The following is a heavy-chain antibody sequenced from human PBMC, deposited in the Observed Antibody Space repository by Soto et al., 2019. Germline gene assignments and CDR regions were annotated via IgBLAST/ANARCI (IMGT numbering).Heavy chain of an antibody. CDR1: GFTFSSYA. Sequence: EVQLVESGGGLVLPGGSLRLSCAASGFTFSSYAMHWVRQAPGKRLECVSAITSNGGNTDYANSVKGRFTISRDNSKNTLYLQMGSLRAEDMAVYYCARRIPFGYGMDVWGQGTTVTVSS. J-gene: IGHJ6*02. CDR2: ITSNGGNT. CDR3: ARRIPFGYGMDV. D-gene: IGHD2-21*01. V-gene: IGHV3-64*01.